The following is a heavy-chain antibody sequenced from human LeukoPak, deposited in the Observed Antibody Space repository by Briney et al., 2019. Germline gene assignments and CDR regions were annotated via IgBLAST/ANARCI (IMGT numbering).Heavy chain of an antibody. Sequence: ASVKVSCKASGYTFTSYGISWVRQAPGQGLEWMGWISAYNGNTNYAQKLQGRVTMTTDTSTSTAYMELRSLRSDDTAVYYCAIRYCSGGGCEGYYFDYWGQGTLVTVSS. J-gene: IGHJ4*02. CDR3: AIRYCSGGGCEGYYFDY. V-gene: IGHV1-18*01. CDR2: ISAYNGNT. D-gene: IGHD2-15*01. CDR1: GYTFTSYG.